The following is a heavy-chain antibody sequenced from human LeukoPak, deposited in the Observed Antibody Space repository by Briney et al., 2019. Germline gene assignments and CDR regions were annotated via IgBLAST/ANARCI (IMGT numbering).Heavy chain of an antibody. CDR2: INHSGST. CDR3: ARSLIGYCSSTSCYKYFQH. D-gene: IGHD2-2*02. J-gene: IGHJ1*01. CDR1: GGSFSGYY. V-gene: IGHV4-34*01. Sequence: SETLSLTCAVYGGSFSGYYWSWIRQPPGKGLEWIGEINHSGSTNFNPSLKSRVTISVDTSKNQFSLKLSSVTAADTAVYYCARSLIGYCSSTSCYKYFQHWGQGTLVTVSS.